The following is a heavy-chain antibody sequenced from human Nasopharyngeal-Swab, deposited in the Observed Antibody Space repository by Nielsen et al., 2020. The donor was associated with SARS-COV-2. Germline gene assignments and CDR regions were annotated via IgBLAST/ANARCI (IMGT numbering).Heavy chain of an antibody. D-gene: IGHD2-2*02. V-gene: IGHV4-4*02. CDR1: GGSISSSNW. CDR3: AAYCSSTSCYMAIDY. Sequence: SETLSLTCAVSGGSISSSNWWSWVRQPPGKGLEWIGEIYNSGSTNYTPSLKSRVTISVDKSKNQFSLKLSSVTAADTAVYYCAAYCSSTSCYMAIDYCGQGTLVTVSS. J-gene: IGHJ4*02. CDR2: IYNSGST.